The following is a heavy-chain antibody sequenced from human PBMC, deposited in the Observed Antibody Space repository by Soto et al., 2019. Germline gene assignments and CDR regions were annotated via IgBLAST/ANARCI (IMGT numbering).Heavy chain of an antibody. CDR2: IIPIFATS. CDR3: ARENSGSYFDAFDI. CDR1: GGTFSSYA. Sequence: GASVKVSCKASGGTFSSYAISWVRPAPGQGLEWMGGIIPIFATSNYAQKFQGRVTITADESTTTAYMELSSLRSEDTAAYYCARENSGSYFDAFDIWGQGTMVTVSS. V-gene: IGHV1-69*13. D-gene: IGHD1-26*01. J-gene: IGHJ3*02.